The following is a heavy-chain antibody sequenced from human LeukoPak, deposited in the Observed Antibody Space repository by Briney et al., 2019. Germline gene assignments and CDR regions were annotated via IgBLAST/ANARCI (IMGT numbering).Heavy chain of an antibody. D-gene: IGHD2-8*02. J-gene: IGHJ4*02. V-gene: IGHV3-30*18. Sequence: PGGSLRLSCAASGFPFSTYGMHWVRQAPGKGLEWVAAISNDGNNKFYADSVKGRFTISRDNPKSTMNLQMNSLRAEDTAVYYCAKGGGVIGRSYYFDYWGQGTLVTVSS. CDR3: AKGGGVIGRSYYFDY. CDR1: GFPFSTYG. CDR2: ISNDGNNK.